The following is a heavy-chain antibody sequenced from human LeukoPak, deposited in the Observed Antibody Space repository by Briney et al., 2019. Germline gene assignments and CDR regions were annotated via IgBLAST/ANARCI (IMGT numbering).Heavy chain of an antibody. D-gene: IGHD4-17*01. CDR3: ARDIVLRSYGDLSLFDY. Sequence: ASVKVSCTASGYIFTSNYIHWVRQAPGQGLEWMGMIYPRDGSTSYAQRFQGRVTVTRDTSASTAYMELSSLRSEDTAVYYCARDIVLRSYGDLSLFDYWGQGTLVTVSS. V-gene: IGHV1-46*01. J-gene: IGHJ4*02. CDR2: IYPRDGST. CDR1: GYIFTSNY.